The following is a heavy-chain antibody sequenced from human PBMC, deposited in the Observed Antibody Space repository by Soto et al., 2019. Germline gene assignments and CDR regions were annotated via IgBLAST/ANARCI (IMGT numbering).Heavy chain of an antibody. CDR1: GFTFDDYI. V-gene: IGHV3-43*01. Sequence: EVQLVESGGVVVQPGGSLRLSCAASGFTFDDYIMHWVRQAPGKGLEWVSLISWDGGSTYYADSVKGRFTISRDNSKNSLYLQMNSLRTEDTALYYCAKDSSEGGDTAMVVNAFDIWGQGTMVTVSS. J-gene: IGHJ3*02. CDR3: AKDSSEGGDTAMVVNAFDI. D-gene: IGHD5-18*01. CDR2: ISWDGGST.